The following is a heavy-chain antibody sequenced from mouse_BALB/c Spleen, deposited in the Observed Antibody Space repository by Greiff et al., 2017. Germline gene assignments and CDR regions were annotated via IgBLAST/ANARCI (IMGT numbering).Heavy chain of an antibody. D-gene: IGHD1-1*02. J-gene: IGHJ4*01. CDR2: ISTYYGDA. V-gene: IGHV1S137*01. CDR3: ARGGWSFFYAMDY. CDR1: GYTFTDYA. Sequence: VQLQESGAELVRPGVSVKISCKGSGYTFTDYAMHWVKQSHAKSLEWIGVISTYYGDASYNQKFKGKATMTVDKSSSTAYMELARLTSEDSAIYYCARGGWSFFYAMDYWGQGTSVTVSS.